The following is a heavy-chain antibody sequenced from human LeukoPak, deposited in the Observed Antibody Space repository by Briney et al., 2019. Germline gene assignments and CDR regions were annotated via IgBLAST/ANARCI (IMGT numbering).Heavy chain of an antibody. CDR1: GYIFTNYW. V-gene: IGHV5-51*01. J-gene: IGHJ4*02. CDR2: IYPADSDT. Sequence: GESLKISCQVSGYIFTNYWLGWVRQMPGKGLESMGIIYPADSDTTNSPSFQGQVTISADKSISTVYLQWSSLKASDTAMYYCARQSRDGSETRGYYFDYWGPGTQVTVSS. D-gene: IGHD3-10*01. CDR3: ARQSRDGSETRGYYFDY.